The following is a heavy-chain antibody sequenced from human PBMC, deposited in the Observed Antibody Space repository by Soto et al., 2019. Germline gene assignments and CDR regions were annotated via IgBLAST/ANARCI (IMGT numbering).Heavy chain of an antibody. CDR1: GDSVTSGSYY. V-gene: IGHV4-61*03. D-gene: IGHD7-27*01. CDR3: AREWGLLPYYVMNV. CDR2: ISYTGRT. Sequence: PSATLSLTCIVSGDSVTSGSYYWTWLRQPPGKGLEWIGYISYTGRTKYNPSLQSRVTISVDPSKNDFSLNLSSVTAADTAVYFCAREWGLLPYYVMNVWGHGTAVTVSS. J-gene: IGHJ6*02.